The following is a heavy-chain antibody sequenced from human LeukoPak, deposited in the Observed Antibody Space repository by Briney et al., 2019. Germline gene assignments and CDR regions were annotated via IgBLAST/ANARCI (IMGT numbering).Heavy chain of an antibody. Sequence: GGPLRLSCAVSGFTFSSFWMSWVRQAPGKGREWVGNIKQDVSEKYYVDSVKGRFTISRDNAKNSLYLQMNSLRAEDTAVYYCARDVAYCSSTSCYAESFYYYYYGMDVWGQGTTVTVSS. J-gene: IGHJ6*02. V-gene: IGHV3-7*01. CDR1: GFTFSSFW. CDR2: IKQDVSEK. CDR3: ARDVAYCSSTSCYAESFYYYYYGMDV. D-gene: IGHD2-2*01.